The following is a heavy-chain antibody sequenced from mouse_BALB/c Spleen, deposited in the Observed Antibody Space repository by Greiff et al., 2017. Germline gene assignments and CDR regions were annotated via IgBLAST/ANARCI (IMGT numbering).Heavy chain of an antibody. CDR1: GYSITSDYA. J-gene: IGHJ3*01. D-gene: IGHD1-1*01. V-gene: IGHV3-2*02. CDR2: ISYSGST. Sequence: EVMLVESGPGLVKPSQSLSLTCTVTGYSITSDYAWNWIRQFPGNQLEWMGYISYSGSTSYNPSLKSRISITRDTSKNQFFLQLNSVTTEDTATYYCARYGRGFAYWGQGTLVTVSA. CDR3: ARYGRGFAY.